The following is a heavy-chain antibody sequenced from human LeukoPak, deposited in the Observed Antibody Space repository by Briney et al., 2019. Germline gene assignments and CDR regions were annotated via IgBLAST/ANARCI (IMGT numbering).Heavy chain of an antibody. CDR3: AREGLGFLQEMATIWYFDY. CDR1: GVSISSGGYY. Sequence: PSQTLSLTCTVSGVSISSGGYYWSWIRQHPGKGLEWIVYIYYSGSTYYNPSLKSRVTISVDTSKNQFSLKLSSVTAADTAVYYCAREGLGFLQEMATIWYFDYWGQGTLVTVSS. D-gene: IGHD5-24*01. CDR2: IYYSGST. V-gene: IGHV4-31*03. J-gene: IGHJ4*02.